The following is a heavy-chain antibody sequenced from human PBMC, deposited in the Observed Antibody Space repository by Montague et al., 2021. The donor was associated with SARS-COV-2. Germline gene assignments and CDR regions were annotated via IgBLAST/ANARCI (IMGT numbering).Heavy chain of an antibody. D-gene: IGHD2-15*01. V-gene: IGHV4-34*01. CDR2: INHGGST. CDR3: ARLRDGVVPSPILGIGPYFTYYYMDV. Sequence: SETLSLTCAVHGGSFSGYYWNWIRQRPGKGLEWIGEINHGGSTNYNPSLKNRLTISADTSKNQFPLKLTSVAATGTAVYYCARLRDGVVPSPILGIGPYFTYYYMDVWGKGTTVTVS. CDR1: GGSFSGYY. J-gene: IGHJ6*03.